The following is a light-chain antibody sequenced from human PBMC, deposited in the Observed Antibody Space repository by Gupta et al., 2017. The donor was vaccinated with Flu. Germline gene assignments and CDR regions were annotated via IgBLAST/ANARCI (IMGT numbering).Light chain of an antibody. CDR2: GNS. Sequence: QSVLPPPPSVSGAPGQRVTISCTGSSSNIGGGYDVHWYQQLPATTPNLLIYGNSNRPSGVPDRFSGSKYGTSASLPTTGLQAEDEADYYCQSYDSTLSGWVFGGGTKLTVL. V-gene: IGLV1-40*01. J-gene: IGLJ3*02. CDR3: QSYDSTLSGWV. CDR1: SSNIGGGYD.